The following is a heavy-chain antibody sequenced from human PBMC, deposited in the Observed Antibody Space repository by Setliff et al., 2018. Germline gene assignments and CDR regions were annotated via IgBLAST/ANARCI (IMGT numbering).Heavy chain of an antibody. Sequence: PSETLSLTCAVSGYSISSGYYWGWIRQPPGKGLEWIGSVYHSGSTYYNPSLKSRVTISVDTSKNQFSLKLSSVTAADTAVYYCARVKVIVGATPRTYYMDVWGKGTTVTVSS. CDR2: VYHSGST. D-gene: IGHD1-26*01. V-gene: IGHV4-38-2*01. CDR1: GYSISSGYY. J-gene: IGHJ6*03. CDR3: ARVKVIVGATPRTYYMDV.